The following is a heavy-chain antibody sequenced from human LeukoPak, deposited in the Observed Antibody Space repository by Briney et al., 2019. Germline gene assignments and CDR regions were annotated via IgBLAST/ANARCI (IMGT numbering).Heavy chain of an antibody. CDR3: ARYSSGWPFDY. V-gene: IGHV3-23*01. Sequence: PGGSLRLSCAASGFTFSSYAMSWVRQAPGKGLEWVSAISGSGGSTYYADSVKGRFTISRDNAKNSLYLQMNSLRAEDTAVYYCARYSSGWPFDYWGQGTLVTVSS. J-gene: IGHJ4*02. D-gene: IGHD6-19*01. CDR2: ISGSGGST. CDR1: GFTFSSYA.